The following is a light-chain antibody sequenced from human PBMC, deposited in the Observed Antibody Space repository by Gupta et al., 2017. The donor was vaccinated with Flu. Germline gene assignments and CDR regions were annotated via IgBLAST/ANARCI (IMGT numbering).Light chain of an antibody. Sequence: AIRMTQSSSSFSASTGDRVTITCRASQGISSYLAWYQQKPGKAPKLLIYAASTLQSGVPSRFSGSGSGTDFTLTISCLQSEDFATYYCQQHYSYPPELTFGGGTKVEIK. V-gene: IGKV1-8*01. J-gene: IGKJ4*01. CDR2: AAS. CDR3: QQHYSYPPELT. CDR1: QGISSY.